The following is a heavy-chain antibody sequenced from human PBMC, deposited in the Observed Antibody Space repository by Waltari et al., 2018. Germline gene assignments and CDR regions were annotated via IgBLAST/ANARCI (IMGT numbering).Heavy chain of an antibody. Sequence: QVQLVQSGAEVMKPGSSVKVSCKASGGTFSSYAISWVRQAPGQGLEWMGGIIPILGTANYAQKFQGRGTITADESTSTAYMELSSLRSEDTAVYYCARLLAADGAFDIWGQGTMVTVSS. V-gene: IGHV1-69*12. J-gene: IGHJ3*02. D-gene: IGHD6-13*01. CDR3: ARLLAADGAFDI. CDR2: IIPILGTA. CDR1: GGTFSSYA.